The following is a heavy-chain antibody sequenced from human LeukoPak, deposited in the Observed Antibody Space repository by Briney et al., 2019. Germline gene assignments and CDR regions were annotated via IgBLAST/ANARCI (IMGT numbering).Heavy chain of an antibody. CDR3: AKDYGSSSTNWFDP. J-gene: IGHJ5*02. D-gene: IGHD6-6*01. CDR2: ISGGGGST. V-gene: IGHV3-23*01. Sequence: GGSLRLSCAAPEFTFSTYAMSWVRQAPGKGLEWVSAISGGGGSTYYADSVKGRFTISRDNSKNTLYLQMNSLRAEDTAVYYCAKDYGSSSTNWFDPWDQGTLVTVSS. CDR1: EFTFSTYA.